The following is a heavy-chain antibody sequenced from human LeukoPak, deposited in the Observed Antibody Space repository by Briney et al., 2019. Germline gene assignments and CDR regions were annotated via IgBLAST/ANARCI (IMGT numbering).Heavy chain of an antibody. J-gene: IGHJ3*01. CDR3: ARTYGDYDDAFDV. V-gene: IGHV4-39*01. CDR1: GGSISSSTYY. D-gene: IGHD4-17*01. Sequence: SETLSLTCTVSGGSISSSTYYWGWIRQPPGKXXXXXGSIYYSGSTYNNPSLKSRVTIFVDTSKNQFSLKLSSVTATDTAVYYCARTYGDYDDAFDVWGQGTMVTVSS. CDR2: IYYSGST.